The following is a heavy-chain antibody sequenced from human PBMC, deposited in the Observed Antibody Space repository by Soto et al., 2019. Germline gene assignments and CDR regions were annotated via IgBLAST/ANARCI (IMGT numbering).Heavy chain of an antibody. CDR3: AKEQLWLQDYFDY. CDR2: ISYDGSNK. Sequence: GGSLRLSCAASGFTFSSYGMHWVRQAPGKGLEWVAVISYDGSNKYYADSVKGRFTISRDNSKNTLYLQMDSLRAEDTAVYYCAKEQLWLQDYFDYWGQGTLVTVSS. J-gene: IGHJ4*02. D-gene: IGHD5-18*01. V-gene: IGHV3-30*18. CDR1: GFTFSSYG.